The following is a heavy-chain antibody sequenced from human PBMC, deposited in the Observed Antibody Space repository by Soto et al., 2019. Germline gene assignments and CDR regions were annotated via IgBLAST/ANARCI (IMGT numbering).Heavy chain of an antibody. Sequence: PGGSLRLSCAASGFTFSSYGMHWVRQAPGKGLEWVAVISYDGSNKYYADSVKGRFTISRDNSKNTLYLQMNSLRAEDTAVYYCAKDSRYSSGWFPDYWGQGTLVTVSS. CDR2: ISYDGSNK. CDR1: GFTFSSYG. V-gene: IGHV3-30*18. D-gene: IGHD6-19*01. J-gene: IGHJ4*02. CDR3: AKDSRYSSGWFPDY.